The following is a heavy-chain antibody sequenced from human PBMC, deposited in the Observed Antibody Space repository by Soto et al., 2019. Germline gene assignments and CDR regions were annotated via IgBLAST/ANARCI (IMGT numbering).Heavy chain of an antibody. J-gene: IGHJ6*02. CDR1: GYTFTGYY. V-gene: IGHV1-2*04. CDR2: INPNSGGT. CDR3: ARPSPLSGDYDFWSGPYYGMDV. Sequence: ASVKVSCKASGYTFTGYYMHWVRQAPGQGLEWMGWINPNSGGTNYAQKFQGWVTMTRDTSISTAYMELSRLRSDDTAVYYCARPSPLSGDYDFWSGPYYGMDVWGQGTTVTVSS. D-gene: IGHD3-3*01.